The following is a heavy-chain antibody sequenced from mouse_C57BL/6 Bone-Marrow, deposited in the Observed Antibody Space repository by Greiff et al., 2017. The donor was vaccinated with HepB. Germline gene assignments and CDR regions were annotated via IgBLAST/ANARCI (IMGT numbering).Heavy chain of an antibody. D-gene: IGHD1-1*01. CDR3: ARRDLITTVVAPFAY. J-gene: IGHJ3*01. Sequence: QVQLQQPGAELVMPGASVKLSCKASGYTFTSYWMHWVKQRPGQGLEWIGEIDPSDSYTNYNQKFKGKSTLTVDKSSSTAYMQLSSLTSEDSAVYYCARRDLITTVVAPFAYWGQGTLVTVSA. CDR2: IDPSDSYT. CDR1: GYTFTSYW. V-gene: IGHV1-69*01.